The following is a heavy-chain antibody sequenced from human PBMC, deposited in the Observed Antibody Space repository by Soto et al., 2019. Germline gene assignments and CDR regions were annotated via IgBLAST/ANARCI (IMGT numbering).Heavy chain of an antibody. CDR3: AKRYGDLTRYYYYYGMDV. J-gene: IGHJ6*02. Sequence: GGSLRLSCAASGFTFSSYAMSWVRQAPGKGLEWVSAISGSGGSTYYADSVKGRFTISRDNSKNTLYLQMNSLRAEDTAVYYCAKRYGDLTRYYYYYGMDVWGQGTTVTVSS. V-gene: IGHV3-23*01. D-gene: IGHD4-17*01. CDR1: GFTFSSYA. CDR2: ISGSGGST.